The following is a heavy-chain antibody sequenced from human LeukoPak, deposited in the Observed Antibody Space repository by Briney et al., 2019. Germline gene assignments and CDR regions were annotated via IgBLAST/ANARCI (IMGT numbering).Heavy chain of an antibody. Sequence: GASVKVSCKASGGTFSSYAISWVRQAPGQGLEWMGGIIPIFGTANYAQKLQGRVTITADKSTSTAYMELSSLRSEDTAVYYCARGALTTVVTLGIWGQFDPWGQGTLVTVSS. CDR3: ARGALTTVVTLGIWGQFDP. D-gene: IGHD4-23*01. CDR1: GGTFSSYA. V-gene: IGHV1-69*06. CDR2: IIPIFGTA. J-gene: IGHJ5*02.